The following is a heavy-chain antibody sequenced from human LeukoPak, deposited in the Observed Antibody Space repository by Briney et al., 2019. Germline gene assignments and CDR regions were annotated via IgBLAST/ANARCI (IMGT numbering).Heavy chain of an antibody. CDR3: ARVRPLPVGWYREAYHWFDP. Sequence: SETLSLTCAVYGGSFSGYYCSWIRQPPGKGLEWIGEINHSGSTNYNPSLKSRVTISVDTSKNQFSLKLSSVTAADTAVYYCARVRPLPVGWYREAYHWFDPWGQGTLVTVSS. D-gene: IGHD6-19*01. J-gene: IGHJ5*02. V-gene: IGHV4-34*01. CDR2: INHSGST. CDR1: GGSFSGYY.